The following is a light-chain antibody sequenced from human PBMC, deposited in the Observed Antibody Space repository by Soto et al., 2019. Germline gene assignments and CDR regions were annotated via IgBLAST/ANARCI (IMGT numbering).Light chain of an antibody. V-gene: IGLV2-14*01. CDR3: SSYTSSSTLV. CDR2: DVT. J-gene: IGLJ1*01. Sequence: QSALTQPAFVSGSPGQSITISCTGTSTDVGGYNFVSWYQQHPGKVPKLMIYDVTNRPLGVSNRFSGSKSGNTASLTISGLQAEDEADYYCSSYTSSSTLVFGTGTKLTVL. CDR1: STDVGGYNF.